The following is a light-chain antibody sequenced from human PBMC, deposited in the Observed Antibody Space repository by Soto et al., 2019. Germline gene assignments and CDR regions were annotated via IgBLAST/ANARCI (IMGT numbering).Light chain of an antibody. J-gene: IGKJ2*01. CDR1: QGISSY. Sequence: AIRMTQSPSSFSASTRDRVTITCRASQGISSYLAWYQQKPGEAAKLLIYAASTLQSGVPSRFSGSGSGTDFTLSISCLQSEDCATYYCQQYYSYPHSFGQGTELEIK. CDR2: AAS. V-gene: IGKV1-8*01. CDR3: QQYYSYPHS.